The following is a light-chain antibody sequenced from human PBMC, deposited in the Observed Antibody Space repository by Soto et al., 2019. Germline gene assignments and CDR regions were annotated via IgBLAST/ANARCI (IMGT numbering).Light chain of an antibody. CDR1: QNIDRY. V-gene: IGKV1-39*01. Sequence: DIHMTQSPSSLSASVGDSVTITCRPSQNIDRYLHWYQHIPGKAPKLLIYGASNLQSGVPSRFTVSGSRTHFTLTISSLQPEDSATYYCQQTHSTPPTFGGGTKVE. CDR2: GAS. J-gene: IGKJ4*01. CDR3: QQTHSTPPT.